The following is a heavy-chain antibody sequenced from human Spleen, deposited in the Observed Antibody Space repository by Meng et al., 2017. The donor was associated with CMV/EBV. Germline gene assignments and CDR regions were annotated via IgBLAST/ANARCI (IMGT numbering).Heavy chain of an antibody. CDR3: AREDAAYCSTTSCFGAFDI. J-gene: IGHJ3*02. V-gene: IGHV4-61*01. CDR1: GGSVSSGSYY. D-gene: IGHD2-2*01. Sequence: SETLSLTCTVSGGSVSSGSYYWSWIRQPPGKGLEWIGYIYYSGSTNYNPSLKSRVTISVDRSKNQFSLKMNSVSAADTAVYYCAREDAAYCSTTSCFGAFDIWGQGTMVTVSS. CDR2: IYYSGST.